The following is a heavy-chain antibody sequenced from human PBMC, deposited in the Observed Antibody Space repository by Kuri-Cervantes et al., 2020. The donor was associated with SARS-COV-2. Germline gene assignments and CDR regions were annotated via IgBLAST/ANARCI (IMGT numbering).Heavy chain of an antibody. CDR3: ARDRGGHDAFDI. J-gene: IGHJ3*02. Sequence: SQTLSLTCAVYGGSFSGYYWSWIRQPPGKGLEWIGYIYYSGSTYYNPSLKSRVTISVDTSKNQLSLKLSSVSAADTAVYYCARDRGGHDAFDIWGQGTMVTVSS. CDR1: GGSFSGYY. D-gene: IGHD3-10*01. CDR2: IYYSGST. V-gene: IGHV4-34*09.